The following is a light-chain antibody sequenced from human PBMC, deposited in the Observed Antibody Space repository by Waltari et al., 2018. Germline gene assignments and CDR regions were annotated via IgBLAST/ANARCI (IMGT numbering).Light chain of an antibody. CDR3: QVWDSGSNHYV. V-gene: IGLV3-21*02. CDR1: KIGSKH. Sequence: SSELTPPPSVSVAPGQTARLTCDGDKIGSKHVHWYQHKPGQAPVLVVYDDGDRPSGIPERFSGSNSGNTAALTISRVDAGDEAEYYCQVWDSGSNHYVFGTVTKVTVL. J-gene: IGLJ1*01. CDR2: DDG.